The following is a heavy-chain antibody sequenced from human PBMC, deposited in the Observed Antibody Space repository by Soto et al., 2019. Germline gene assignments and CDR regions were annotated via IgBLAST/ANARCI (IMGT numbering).Heavy chain of an antibody. V-gene: IGHV3-23*01. J-gene: IGHJ5*02. CDR3: AKCAVLLTTSWGWCNWFDP. Sequence: GGSLRLSCTASEFTFSNYAMSWVRQAPGKWLEWVSGISANGAGTYYAESVKGRFTISRDNSNNTLYVQMNSLRAEDTAVYYCAKCAVLLTTSWGWCNWFDPWGQGXLVTVSS. CDR2: ISANGAGT. D-gene: IGHD2-21*01. CDR1: EFTFSNYA.